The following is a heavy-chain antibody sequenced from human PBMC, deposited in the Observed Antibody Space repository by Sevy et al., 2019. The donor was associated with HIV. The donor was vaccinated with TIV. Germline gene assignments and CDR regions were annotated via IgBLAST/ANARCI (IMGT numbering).Heavy chain of an antibody. CDR2: ISSNSYYI. V-gene: IGHV3-21*01. Sequence: GGSLRLSCAASAFTFGRYTMNWVRQAPGKGLEWVSSISSNSYYIYYSDSVKGRFTISRDNAKNSLDLQMNSLRAEDTAVYYCAREGGMGSSSSDWFDSWGQGTLVIVS. J-gene: IGHJ5*01. D-gene: IGHD6-6*01. CDR3: AREGGMGSSSSDWFDS. CDR1: AFTFGRYT.